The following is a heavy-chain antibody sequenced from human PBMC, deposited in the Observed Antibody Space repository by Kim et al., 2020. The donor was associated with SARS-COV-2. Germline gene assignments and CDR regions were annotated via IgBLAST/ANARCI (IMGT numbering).Heavy chain of an antibody. CDR3: ARVITNYYYYYMDV. Sequence: SETLSLTCAVYGGSFSGYYWSWIRQPPGKGLEWIGEINHSGSTNYNPSLKSRVTISVDTSKNQFSLKLSSVTAADTAVYYCARVITNYYYYYMDVWGKGTTVTVSS. V-gene: IGHV4-34*01. CDR2: INHSGST. CDR1: GGSFSGYY. J-gene: IGHJ6*03. D-gene: IGHD3-3*01.